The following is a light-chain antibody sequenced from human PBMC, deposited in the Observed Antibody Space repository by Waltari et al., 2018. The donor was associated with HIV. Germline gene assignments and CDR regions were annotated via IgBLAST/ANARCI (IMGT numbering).Light chain of an antibody. J-gene: IGLJ3*02. CDR3: LLSYRDTLV. Sequence: QAVVTQEPSLTVSPGGTVTLTCGSNTGTVTSGHYPSWFQQKPGPAPRTLIFDTSYNHPLPLGRFSGSLLVGKAALTLSGAQPEDEAEYYCLLSYRDTLVFGGGTKLTVL. CDR2: DTS. CDR1: TGTVTSGHY. V-gene: IGLV7-46*01.